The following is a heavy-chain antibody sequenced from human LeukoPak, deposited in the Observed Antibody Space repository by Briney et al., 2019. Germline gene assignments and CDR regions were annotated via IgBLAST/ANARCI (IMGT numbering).Heavy chain of an antibody. Sequence: ASVKVSCKASGYTFTGYYMHWVRQAPGQGLEWMGWINPNSGGTNYAQKFQGWVTMTRDTSISTAYLQWSSLKASDTAMYYCARDSSGYVTGFLGFDYWGQGTLVTVSS. J-gene: IGHJ4*02. D-gene: IGHD3-22*01. V-gene: IGHV1-2*04. CDR1: GYTFTGYY. CDR3: ARDSSGYVTGFLGFDY. CDR2: INPNSGGT.